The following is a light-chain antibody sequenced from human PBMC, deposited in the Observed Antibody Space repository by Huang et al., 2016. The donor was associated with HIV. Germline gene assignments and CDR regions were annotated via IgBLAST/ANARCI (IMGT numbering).Light chain of an antibody. V-gene: IGKV1-5*03. CDR3: QQYNTFWT. CDR2: KSS. CDR1: HSVSTW. Sequence: DIQMTQSPSILSAFVGDRVTITCRASHSVSTWVAWYQQKPGQPPKRLIYKSSTLESGVPSRFSGSGSGTEFTLTITSLQPDDYATYYCQQYNTFWTFGHGTKV. J-gene: IGKJ1*01.